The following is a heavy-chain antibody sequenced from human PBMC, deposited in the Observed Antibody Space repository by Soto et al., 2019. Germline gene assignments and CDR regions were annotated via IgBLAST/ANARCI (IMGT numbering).Heavy chain of an antibody. Sequence: QVQLVQSGAEVKKPGASVKVSCKASGYTFIGYYIHWVRQAPGQGLEWMGWINPNSGGAKYSQKFQAWVTMTSDTSISTAYMELSRLKSDVTAVYYCARSGGGYDLGDYWGQGTLVTVSS. CDR1: GYTFIGYY. V-gene: IGHV1-2*04. D-gene: IGHD5-12*01. J-gene: IGHJ4*02. CDR2: INPNSGGA. CDR3: ARSGGGYDLGDY.